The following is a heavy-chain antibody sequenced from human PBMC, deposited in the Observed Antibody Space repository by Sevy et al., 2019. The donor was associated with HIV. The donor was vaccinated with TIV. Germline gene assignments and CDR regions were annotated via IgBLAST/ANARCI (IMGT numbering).Heavy chain of an antibody. V-gene: IGHV3-23*01. CDR2: ISVSGGST. J-gene: IGHJ4*02. CDR3: ANRQTYYDFWTGYLDY. D-gene: IGHD3-3*01. CDR1: GFTFSSYA. Sequence: GGSLRLSCAASGFTFSSYAMSWVRQAPGKGLEWVSAISVSGGSTYYADSVKGRFTISRDNSKNTLYLQMNSLRAEDTAVYYCANRQTYYDFWTGYLDYWGQGTLVTVS.